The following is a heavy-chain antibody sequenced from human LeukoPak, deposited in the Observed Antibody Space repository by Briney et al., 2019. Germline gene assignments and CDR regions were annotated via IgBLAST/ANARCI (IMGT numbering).Heavy chain of an antibody. D-gene: IGHD3-3*01. J-gene: IGHJ4*02. CDR1: GGSFGGYY. CDR2: INHSGST. V-gene: IGHV4-34*01. CDR3: ARIGASYYDFWSGYYYFDY. Sequence: KPSETLSPTCAVYGGSFGGYYWSWIRQPPGKGLEWIGEINHSGSTNYNPSLKSRVTISVDTSKNQFSLKLSSVTAADTAVYYCARIGASYYDFWSGYYYFDYWGQGTLVTVSS.